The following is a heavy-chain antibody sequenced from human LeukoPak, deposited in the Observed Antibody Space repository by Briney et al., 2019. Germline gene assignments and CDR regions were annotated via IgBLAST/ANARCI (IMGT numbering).Heavy chain of an antibody. CDR2: IKQDGSEK. D-gene: IGHD3-9*01. Sequence: GGSLTLSCAASGFTFSSYWMSWVRQAPGKGLEWVANIKQDGSEKYYVDSVKGRFTISRDNAKNSLYLQMNSLRAEDTAVYYCARVVYYDILTGYFKYFDYWGQGTLVSVSS. CDR3: ARVVYYDILTGYFKYFDY. J-gene: IGHJ4*02. CDR1: GFTFSSYW. V-gene: IGHV3-7*01.